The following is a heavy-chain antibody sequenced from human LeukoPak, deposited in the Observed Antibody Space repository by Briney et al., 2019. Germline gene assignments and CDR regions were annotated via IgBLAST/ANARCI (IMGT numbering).Heavy chain of an antibody. CDR3: ARFVGACSGGSCYSDY. CDR1: RYSFTSYW. V-gene: IGHV5-51*01. CDR2: IYPGDSDT. D-gene: IGHD2-15*01. Sequence: GESLKISCKGSRYSFTSYWIGWVRQMPGKGLEWMGIIYPGDSDTRDSPSFQGQVTISADKSISTAYLQWNSLKASYTAMYYCARFVGACSGGSCYSDYWGQGTLVTVSS. J-gene: IGHJ4*02.